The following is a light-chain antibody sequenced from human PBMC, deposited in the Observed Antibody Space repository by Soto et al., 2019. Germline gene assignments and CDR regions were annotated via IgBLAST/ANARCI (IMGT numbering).Light chain of an antibody. CDR1: SRDIGGYDF. J-gene: IGLJ2*01. CDR3: SSYGGSNNLL. V-gene: IGLV2-8*01. CDR2: DVI. Sequence: QSALTQPPSASGSPGQSVTISCTGTSRDIGGYDFVSWYQQHPGKAPKLLIYDVIKRPSGVPDRFSGSKSGNTASLTVSGLQTDDEADYYCSSYGGSNNLLFGGVTKLTVL.